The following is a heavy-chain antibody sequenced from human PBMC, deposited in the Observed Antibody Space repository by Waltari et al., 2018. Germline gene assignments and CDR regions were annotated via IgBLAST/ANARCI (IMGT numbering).Heavy chain of an antibody. J-gene: IGHJ2*01. D-gene: IGHD4-17*01. CDR2: SNSDGSST. CDR3: ARGSRRTSVTTGWWYFDV. V-gene: IGHV3-74*01. Sequence: QSPGKGLVWVSRSNSDGSSTSYADSVKGRFTISKDNAKNKVYLQINSLRAEETAIYYCARGSRRTSVTTGWWYFDVWGRGTLVTVSS.